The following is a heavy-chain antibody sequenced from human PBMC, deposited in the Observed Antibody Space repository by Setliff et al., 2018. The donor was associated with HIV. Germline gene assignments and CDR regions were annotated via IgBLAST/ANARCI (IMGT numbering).Heavy chain of an antibody. CDR3: ATVDGTRYLDY. CDR1: GYSISSGYY. V-gene: IGHV4-38-2*02. Sequence: TLSLTCTVSGYSISSGYYWGWIRQSPGKGLEWIGTMFRTGTSYYNPSLTSRVTISQDTSKNQFSLELTSVTAADTAVYYCATVDGTRYLDYWGQGKLVTVSS. D-gene: IGHD1-1*01. J-gene: IGHJ4*02. CDR2: MFRTGTS.